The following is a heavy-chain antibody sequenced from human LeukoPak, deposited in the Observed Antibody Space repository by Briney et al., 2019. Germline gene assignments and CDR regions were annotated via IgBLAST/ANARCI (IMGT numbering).Heavy chain of an antibody. CDR2: MGSSDSTR. D-gene: IGHD2-15*01. CDR1: GFTFSSYS. J-gene: IGHJ6*02. Sequence: GGSLRLSCAASGFTFSSYSMNWVRQAPGKGLEWLSYMGSSDSTRYYADSVKGRFTISRDNAENSLYLQINSLRAEDTAVYYCARDGYCSGVRCHNDYYYGVDVWGQGTTVTVSS. CDR3: ARDGYCSGVRCHNDYYYGVDV. V-gene: IGHV3-48*04.